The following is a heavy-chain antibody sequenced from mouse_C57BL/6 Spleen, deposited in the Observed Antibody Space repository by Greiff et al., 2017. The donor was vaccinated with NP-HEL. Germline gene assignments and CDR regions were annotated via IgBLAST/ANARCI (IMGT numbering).Heavy chain of an antibody. CDR1: GYSITSGYY. J-gene: IGHJ2*01. Sequence: EVQLQESGPGLVKPSQSLSLTCSVTGYSITSGYYWNWIRQFPGNKLEWMGYISYDGSNNYNPSLKNRIPITRDTSKNQFFLKLNSVTTEDTATYYCARAFYDGDYWGQGTTLTVSS. V-gene: IGHV3-6*01. CDR3: ARAFYDGDY. CDR2: ISYDGSN. D-gene: IGHD2-3*01.